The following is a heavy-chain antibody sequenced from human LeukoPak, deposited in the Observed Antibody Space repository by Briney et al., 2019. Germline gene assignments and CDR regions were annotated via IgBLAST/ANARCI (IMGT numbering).Heavy chain of an antibody. CDR1: GFTFRSYW. D-gene: IGHD5-24*01. Sequence: GGSLRLSCAASGFTFRSYWMHWVRQAPGKGLEWVSRVIRDGSFTNYADSVKGRFTISRDNAKNTLYLQMSSLRAEDTAVYFCVREGDDFNFDYWGQGSLVTVSS. CDR2: VIRDGSFT. CDR3: VREGDDFNFDY. V-gene: IGHV3-74*01. J-gene: IGHJ4*02.